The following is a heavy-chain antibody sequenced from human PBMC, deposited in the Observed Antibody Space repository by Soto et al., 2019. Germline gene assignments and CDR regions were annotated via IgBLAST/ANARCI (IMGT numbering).Heavy chain of an antibody. CDR3: TTAGTWIQLWPALYYFDY. CDR1: GFTFSNAW. D-gene: IGHD5-18*01. CDR2: IKSKTDGGTT. J-gene: IGHJ4*02. Sequence: PGGSLRLSCAASGFTFSNAWMSWVRLAPGTGLELVGRIKSKTDGGTTDYAAPVKGRFTISRDDSKNTLYLQMNSLKTKDTAVYYCTTAGTWIQLWPALYYFDYWGQGTLVTVPQ. V-gene: IGHV3-15*01.